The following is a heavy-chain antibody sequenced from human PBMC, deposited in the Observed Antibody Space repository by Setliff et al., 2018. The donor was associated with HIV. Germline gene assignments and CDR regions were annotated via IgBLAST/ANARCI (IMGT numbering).Heavy chain of an antibody. CDR1: GESFSGYS. J-gene: IGHJ4*02. CDR3: AKEGGYCSGDTCFGFDY. Sequence: SETLSLTCAVYGESFSGYSWTWIRQPLGKGLEWLGEINHSGSAKYKPSLKGRVTVSLDTSKKQLSLKLRSVTAADTAVYYCAKEGGYCSGDTCFGFDYWGQGTLVTVSS. V-gene: IGHV4-34*01. D-gene: IGHD2-15*01. CDR2: INHSGSA.